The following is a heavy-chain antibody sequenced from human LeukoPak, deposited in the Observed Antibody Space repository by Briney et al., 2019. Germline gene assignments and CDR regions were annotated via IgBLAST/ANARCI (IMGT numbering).Heavy chain of an antibody. V-gene: IGHV3-7*03. Sequence: GGSLRLSCAASGFTFSSYWMSWVRQAPGKGLEWVANIKQDGSEKYYVDSVKGRFTISRDNSKNTLYLQMNSLRAEDTAVYYCAKVPGYYYDSSGYYYFDYWGQGTLVTVSS. CDR2: IKQDGSEK. CDR3: AKVPGYYYDSSGYYYFDY. J-gene: IGHJ4*02. D-gene: IGHD3-22*01. CDR1: GFTFSSYW.